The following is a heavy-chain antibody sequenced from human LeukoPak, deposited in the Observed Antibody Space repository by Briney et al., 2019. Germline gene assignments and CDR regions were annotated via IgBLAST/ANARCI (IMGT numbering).Heavy chain of an antibody. J-gene: IGHJ4*02. CDR1: GGSISSSSYY. CDR2: IYYSGST. CDR3: ARATLYYYDSSGYFDY. V-gene: IGHV4-39*01. D-gene: IGHD3-22*01. Sequence: SETLSLTCTVSGGSISSSSYYWGWIRQPPGKGLEWIGSIYYSGSTYYNPSLKSRVTISVDTSKNQFSLKLSSVTAADTAVYYCARATLYYYDSSGYFDYWGQGTLVTVSS.